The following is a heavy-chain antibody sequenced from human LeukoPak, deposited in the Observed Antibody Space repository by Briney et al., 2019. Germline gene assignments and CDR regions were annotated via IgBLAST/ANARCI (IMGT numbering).Heavy chain of an antibody. CDR3: ARYHSGYDDY. V-gene: IGHV4-39*07. J-gene: IGHJ4*02. D-gene: IGHD5-12*01. CDR1: GGSVSISSYY. Sequence: SETLSLTCTVSGGSVSISSYYWGWIRQPPGKGLEWIGSIYYSGSTYYNPSLKSRVTISVDTSKNQFSLKLSSVTAADTAVYYCARYHSGYDDYWGQGTLVTVSS. CDR2: IYYSGST.